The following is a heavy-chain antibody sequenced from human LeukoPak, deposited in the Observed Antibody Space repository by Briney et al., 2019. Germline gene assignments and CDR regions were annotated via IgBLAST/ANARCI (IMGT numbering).Heavy chain of an antibody. CDR3: TTVPIVVVPAALGDY. Sequence: GGSLRLSCAASGFTFSNAWMSWVRQAPGKGLEWVGRIKSKTDGGTTDYAAPVKGRFTISRDDSKNTLYLQMNSLKTEDTAVYYCTTVPIVVVPAALGDYWGQGTLVTVSS. CDR2: IKSKTDGGTT. V-gene: IGHV3-15*01. J-gene: IGHJ4*02. D-gene: IGHD2-2*01. CDR1: GFTFSNAW.